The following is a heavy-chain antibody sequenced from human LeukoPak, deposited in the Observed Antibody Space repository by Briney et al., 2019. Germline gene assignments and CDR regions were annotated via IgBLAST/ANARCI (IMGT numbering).Heavy chain of an antibody. J-gene: IGHJ4*02. CDR2: IYYSAST. V-gene: IGHV4-39*01. CDR3: AIDYGDYPDF. D-gene: IGHD4-17*01. CDR1: GASIDTSSYY. Sequence: SETLSLTCTVSGASIDTSSYYCAWIRQPPGKGLEWIGSIYYSASTHYNPSLSSRVTISEDRSKNQISLKLRSVTAADTAVYYCAIDYGDYPDFWGQGTLVTVSS.